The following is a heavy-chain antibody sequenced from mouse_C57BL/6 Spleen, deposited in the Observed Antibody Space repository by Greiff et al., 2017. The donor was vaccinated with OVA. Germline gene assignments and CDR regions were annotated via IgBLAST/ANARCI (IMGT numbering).Heavy chain of an antibody. V-gene: IGHV5-17*01. CDR1: GFTFSDYG. J-gene: IGHJ4*01. CDR3: ARGSSFPYYYAMDY. CDR2: ISSGSSTI. Sequence: EVMLVESGGGLVKPGGSLKLSCAASGFTFSDYGMHWVRQAPEKGLEWVAYISSGSSTIYYADTVKGRFTISRDNAKNTLFLQMTSLRSEDTAMYYCARGSSFPYYYAMDYWGQGTSVTVSS. D-gene: IGHD1-1*01.